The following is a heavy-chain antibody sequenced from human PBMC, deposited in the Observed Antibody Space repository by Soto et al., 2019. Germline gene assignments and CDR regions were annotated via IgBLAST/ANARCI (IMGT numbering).Heavy chain of an antibody. Sequence: SETLSLTCSVSDDSISNSYWSWIRQPPGKGLEWIGYIYYSGTTNYNPSLKSRVSILVDTSKNQFSLKLSSVTAADTAMYYCARGRFRLDYWGQGTLVTVSS. D-gene: IGHD3-3*01. CDR3: ARGRFRLDY. V-gene: IGHV4-59*01. J-gene: IGHJ4*02. CDR1: DDSISNSY. CDR2: IYYSGTT.